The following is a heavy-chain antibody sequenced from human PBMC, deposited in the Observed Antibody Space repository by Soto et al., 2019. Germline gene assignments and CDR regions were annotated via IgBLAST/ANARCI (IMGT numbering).Heavy chain of an antibody. CDR1: GDSVSSNSDG. CDR2: TYYRSKWYY. J-gene: IGHJ4*01. V-gene: IGHV6-1*01. CDR3: ARGEQYSGRIFDY. Sequence: SQTLSLTCAITGDSVSSNSDGWSWVRQSPSRGLEWLGRTYYRSKWYYEYAVSVRGRITINPDTSKNQYSLQLNSVTPEDTAVYFCARGEQYSGRIFDYWGQGALVTVSS. D-gene: IGHD1-26*01.